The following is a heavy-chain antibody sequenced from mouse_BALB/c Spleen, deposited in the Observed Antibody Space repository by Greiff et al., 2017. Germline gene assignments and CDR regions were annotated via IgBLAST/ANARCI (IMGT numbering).Heavy chain of an antibody. CDR3: ARLAMGYFDY. CDR1: GFTFSSYA. V-gene: IGHV5-9-3*01. Sequence: EVQVVESGGGLVKPGGSLKLSCAASGFTFSSYAMSWVRQTPEKRLEWVATISSGGSYTYYPDSVKGRFTISRDNAKNTLYLQMSSLRSEDTAMYYCARLAMGYFDYWGQGTTLTVSS. D-gene: IGHD2-3*01. CDR2: ISSGGSYT. J-gene: IGHJ2*01.